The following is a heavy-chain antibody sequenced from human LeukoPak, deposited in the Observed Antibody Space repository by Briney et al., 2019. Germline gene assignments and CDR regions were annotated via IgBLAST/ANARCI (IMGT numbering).Heavy chain of an antibody. D-gene: IGHD4-11*01. Sequence: GGSLRLSCAASGFIFTDYGFHWVRQTPGKGLEWVAAIWSDATNMYYENSVKGRFFIQRDDFQNTVYLQMSSLRAEDTAVYYCAKDAQRGFDYSNSFQYWGQDPWSPSPQ. V-gene: IGHV3-33*06. CDR3: AKDAQRGFDYSNSFQY. CDR2: IWSDATNM. CDR1: GFIFTDYG. J-gene: IGHJ4*01.